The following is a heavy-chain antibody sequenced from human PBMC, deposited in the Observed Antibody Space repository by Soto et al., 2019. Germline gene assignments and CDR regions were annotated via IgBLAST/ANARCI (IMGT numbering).Heavy chain of an antibody. D-gene: IGHD4-17*01. CDR2: ISAYNGNT. Sequence: ASVKVSCKASGYTFTSYGISWVRQAPGQGLEWMGWISAYNGNTNYAQKLQGRVTMTTDTSTSTAYMELRSLRSDDTAVYYCARDLYTVTTLMPYYYYYYGTDVWGQGTTVTVYS. J-gene: IGHJ6*02. CDR3: ARDLYTVTTLMPYYYYYYGTDV. CDR1: GYTFTSYG. V-gene: IGHV1-18*01.